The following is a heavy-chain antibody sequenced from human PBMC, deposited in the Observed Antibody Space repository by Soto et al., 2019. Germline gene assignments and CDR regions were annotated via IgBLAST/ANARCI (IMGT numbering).Heavy chain of an antibody. D-gene: IGHD2-2*01. J-gene: IGHJ6*02. V-gene: IGHV3-30*18. CDR3: AKSRDAYNFYFYYGMDV. CDR1: GFTFSNYG. Sequence: QVQLVESGGGVVQAGRSLRLSCAASGFTFSNYGMHWVRQTPGKGLEWVALILYDGSNKYYADSVKGRFTISRDNSKNTLYLQVRSLRPEATAVYYCAKSRDAYNFYFYYGMDVWGQGTTVTVSS. CDR2: ILYDGSNK.